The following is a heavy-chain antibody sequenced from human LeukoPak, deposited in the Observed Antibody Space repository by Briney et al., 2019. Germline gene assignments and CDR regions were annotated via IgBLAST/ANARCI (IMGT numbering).Heavy chain of an antibody. D-gene: IGHD2-2*01. CDR1: GGSISSGDYY. Sequence: ETLSLTCTVSGGSISSGDYYWSWIRQPPGKGLEWVSAISGSGGNTYYADSVKGRFTISRDNSKNTLYLQMNSLRAEDTAEYYCAKDRWTSQVEPAGPFDNWGQGTLVTVSS. CDR3: AKDRWTSQVEPAGPFDN. J-gene: IGHJ4*02. CDR2: ISGSGGNT. V-gene: IGHV3-23*01.